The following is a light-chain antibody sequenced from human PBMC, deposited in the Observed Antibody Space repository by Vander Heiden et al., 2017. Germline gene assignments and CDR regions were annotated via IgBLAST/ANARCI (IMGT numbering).Light chain of an antibody. CDR3: QQYYSFPPT. Sequence: VIWMTQSSSLLSASTADRVTTSCRMSKRISSYLAWYQQKPGKAPELLIYAASTMQSGVPSRFSGSGSGTDFTLTISCLQSEDFAAYYCQQYYSFPPTFGQGTKVEIK. CDR2: AAS. CDR1: KRISSY. J-gene: IGKJ1*01. V-gene: IGKV1D-8*01.